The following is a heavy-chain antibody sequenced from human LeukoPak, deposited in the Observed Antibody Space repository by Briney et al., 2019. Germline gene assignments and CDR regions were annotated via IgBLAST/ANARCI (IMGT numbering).Heavy chain of an antibody. CDR3: ARNLVAGGGYYYGMDV. J-gene: IGHJ6*02. Sequence: GESLQISCKGSGYSFTSYWIGWVRQMPGKGLEWMGITYPGDSDTRYSPSFQGQVTISADKSISTAYLQWSSLKASDTAMYYCARNLVAGGGYYYGMDVWGQGTTVTVSS. CDR2: TYPGDSDT. V-gene: IGHV5-51*01. CDR1: GYSFTSYW. D-gene: IGHD6-6*01.